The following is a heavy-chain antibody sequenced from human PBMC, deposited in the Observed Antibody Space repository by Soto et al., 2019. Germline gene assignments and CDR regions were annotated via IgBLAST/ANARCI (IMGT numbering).Heavy chain of an antibody. CDR3: PGVFDY. CDR2: MFISGSH. V-gene: IGHV4-4*07. D-gene: IGHD3-10*01. J-gene: IGHJ4*02. CDR1: GGSIDGYY. Sequence: PSETLSLTCSVSGGSIDGYYWTWIRQSAERGLEWIGRMFISGSHKYNPSFQGRVTMSVDSSKNQFSLTLTSVTAADTAVYYSPGVFDYWGQGTLVTVSS.